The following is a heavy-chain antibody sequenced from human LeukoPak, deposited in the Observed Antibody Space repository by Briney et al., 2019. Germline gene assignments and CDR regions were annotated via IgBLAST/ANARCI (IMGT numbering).Heavy chain of an antibody. CDR1: GFTFSSYS. CDR2: ISSSSSTI. V-gene: IGHV3-48*02. J-gene: IGHJ4*02. CDR3: ARDTVLWFGEKSFDY. Sequence: HPGGSLRLSCAASGFTFSSYSMNWVRQAPGKGLEWVPYISSSSSTIYYADSVKGRFTISRGNAKNSLYLQMNSLRDEDTAVYYCARDTVLWFGEKSFDYWGQGTLVTVSS. D-gene: IGHD3-10*01.